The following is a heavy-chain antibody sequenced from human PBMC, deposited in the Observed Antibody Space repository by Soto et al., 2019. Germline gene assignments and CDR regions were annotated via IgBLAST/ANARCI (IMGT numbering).Heavy chain of an antibody. Sequence: QVQLVQSGAEVKKPGASVKVSCKASGYTFTSYGISWVRQAPGQGLEWMGWISAYNVNTNYAQKLQGRVNMTTDPSTSKAYMELRSMRSDDTAVYYCARDIAVAVGDYFYSCGQGTLVTVSS. CDR2: ISAYNVNT. CDR1: GYTFTSYG. J-gene: IGHJ4*02. V-gene: IGHV1-18*01. CDR3: ARDIAVAVGDYFYS. D-gene: IGHD6-19*01.